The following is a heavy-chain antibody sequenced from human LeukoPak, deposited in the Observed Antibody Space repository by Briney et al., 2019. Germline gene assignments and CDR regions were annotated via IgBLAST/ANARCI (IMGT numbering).Heavy chain of an antibody. V-gene: IGHV4-34*01. D-gene: IGHD6-19*01. CDR1: GGSFSGYY. CDR3: ARESSGWHQTLDY. CDR2: MNDSGST. Sequence: SETLSLTCAVYGGSFSGYYWSWIRETPRKGLEWIGEMNDSGSTNYNPSLKSRVTISVDTSKNQFSLKLSSVTAADTAVYYCARESSGWHQTLDYWGQGTLVTVSS. J-gene: IGHJ4*02.